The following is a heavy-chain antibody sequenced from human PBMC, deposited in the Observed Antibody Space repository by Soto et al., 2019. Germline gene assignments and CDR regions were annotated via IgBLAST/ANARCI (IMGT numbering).Heavy chain of an antibody. J-gene: IGHJ4*02. V-gene: IGHV3-11*05. CDR2: IGISSSYT. Sequence: QVQLVESGGDLVKPGGSLRLSCAASGFPFSDYYMSWIRQAPGKGLEWVSSIGISSSYTNYADSVKGRFTISRDNAKNSLYLQMNSLRAEDTAVYYCARRRPTGNYNYWGQGTPVTVSA. CDR1: GFPFSDYY. D-gene: IGHD2-8*02. CDR3: ARRRPTGNYNY.